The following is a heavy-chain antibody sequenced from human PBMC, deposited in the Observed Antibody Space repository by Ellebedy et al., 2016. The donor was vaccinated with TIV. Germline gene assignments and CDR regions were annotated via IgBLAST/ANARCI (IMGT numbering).Heavy chain of an antibody. J-gene: IGHJ5*02. D-gene: IGHD2-15*01. CDR2: INHSGST. V-gene: IGHV4-34*01. CDR1: GGSISSYY. CDR3: ARAIVVVAATRLNWFDP. Sequence: SETLSLTXTVSGGSISSYYWSWIRQPPGKGLEWIGEINHSGSTNYNPSLKSRVTISVDTSKNQFSLKLSSVTAADTAVYYCARAIVVVAATRLNWFDPWGQGTLVTVSS.